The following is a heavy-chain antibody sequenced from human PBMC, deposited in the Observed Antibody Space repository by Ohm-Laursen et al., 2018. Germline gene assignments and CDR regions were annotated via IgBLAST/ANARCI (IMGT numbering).Heavy chain of an antibody. J-gene: IGHJ6*02. CDR2: ISSSSSYI. D-gene: IGHD2-2*02. Sequence: LSLTCAASGFTFSSYSMNWVRQAPGKGLEWVSSISSSSSYIYYADSVKGRFTISRDNAKNSLYLQMNSLRAEDTAVYYCARGGGCSSTSCYISLYYYYGMDVWGQGTTVTVSS. V-gene: IGHV3-21*01. CDR1: GFTFSSYS. CDR3: ARGGGCSSTSCYISLYYYYGMDV.